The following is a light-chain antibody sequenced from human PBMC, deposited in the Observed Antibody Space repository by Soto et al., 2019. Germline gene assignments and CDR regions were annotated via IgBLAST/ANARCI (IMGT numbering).Light chain of an antibody. Sequence: DIVMTQSPDTLAVSLGERATINCRSSQSVLYSSDNKNYLAWYQQKPGQPPNLLFYWASTRASGVPDRFSGSGSGTDFTLKISRVEAEDIGVYYCMQALQTITFGQGTRLEIK. V-gene: IGKV4-1*01. CDR1: QSVLYSSDNKNY. J-gene: IGKJ5*01. CDR2: WAS. CDR3: MQALQTIT.